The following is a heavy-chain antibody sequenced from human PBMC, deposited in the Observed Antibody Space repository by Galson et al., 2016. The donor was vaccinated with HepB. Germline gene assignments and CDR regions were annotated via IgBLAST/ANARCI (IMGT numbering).Heavy chain of an antibody. Sequence: SLRLSCAASGFSISTYWMHWLRQGPGKGLEWVSRLGPDGSGTLFGDSVKGRFTISKDNAKNTLSLQMNSLRVEDTAVYYCVRDQSPGGVAYWGQGALVTVSS. J-gene: IGHJ4*02. CDR3: VRDQSPGGVAY. CDR1: GFSISTYW. V-gene: IGHV3-74*01. D-gene: IGHD3-16*01. CDR2: LGPDGSGT.